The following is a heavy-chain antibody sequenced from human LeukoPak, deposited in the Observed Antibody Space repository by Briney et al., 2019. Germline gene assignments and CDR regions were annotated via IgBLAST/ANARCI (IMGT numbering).Heavy chain of an antibody. Sequence: GGSLRLSCAASGFPFSSHGMSWVRQAPGKGLEWVSGIIGGGGSTYYADSVKGRFTISGDNSRNTLFLQMNSLRAEDTTVYYCAHGAMYQLDYWGQGTLVTVSS. J-gene: IGHJ4*02. V-gene: IGHV3-23*01. CDR2: IIGGGGST. D-gene: IGHD2-2*01. CDR3: AHGAMYQLDY. CDR1: GFPFSSHG.